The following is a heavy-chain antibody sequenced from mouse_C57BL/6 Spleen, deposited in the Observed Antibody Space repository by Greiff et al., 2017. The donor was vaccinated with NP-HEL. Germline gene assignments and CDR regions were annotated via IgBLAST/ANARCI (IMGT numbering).Heavy chain of an antibody. Sequence: QVQLKESGPGLVQPSQSLSITCTVSGFSLTSYGVHWVRQSPGKGLEWLGVIWSGGSTDYNAAFISRLSISKDNSKSQVFFKMNSLQADDTAIYYCARNKPAYYSNYDAMDYWGQGTSVTVSS. D-gene: IGHD2-5*01. CDR1: GFSLTSYG. CDR3: ARNKPAYYSNYDAMDY. V-gene: IGHV2-2*01. J-gene: IGHJ4*01. CDR2: IWSGGST.